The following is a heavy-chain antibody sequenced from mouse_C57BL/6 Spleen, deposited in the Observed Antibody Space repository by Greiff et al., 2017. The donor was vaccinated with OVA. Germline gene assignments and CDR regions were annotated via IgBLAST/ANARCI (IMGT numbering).Heavy chain of an antibody. V-gene: IGHV3-6*01. CDR1: GYSITSGYY. CDR3: ARTYYSNYDAMDY. Sequence: EVQLKQSGPGLVKPSQSLSLTCSVTGYSITSGYYWNWLRQFPGNKLEWMGYISYDGSNNYNPSLKNRISITRDTSKNQFFLKLNSVTTEDTATYYCARTYYSNYDAMDYWGQGTSVTVSS. D-gene: IGHD2-5*01. J-gene: IGHJ4*01. CDR2: ISYDGSN.